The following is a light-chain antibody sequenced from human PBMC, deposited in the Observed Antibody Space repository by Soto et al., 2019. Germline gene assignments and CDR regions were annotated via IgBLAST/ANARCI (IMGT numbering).Light chain of an antibody. V-gene: IGKV1-5*03. CDR1: QSISSW. J-gene: IGKJ2*01. CDR2: KAS. Sequence: DIQMTQSPSTLSASVGDRVTITCRASQSISSWLAWYQQKPGKAPNLLIYKASLLESGVPSRFSGSGAGTEFTLTISSLQPDGFATYYCQQDDGNSMYTFGQGTTLEIK. CDR3: QQDDGNSMYT.